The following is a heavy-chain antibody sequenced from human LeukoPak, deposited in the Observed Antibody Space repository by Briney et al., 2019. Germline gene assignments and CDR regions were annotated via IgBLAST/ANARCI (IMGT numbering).Heavy chain of an antibody. CDR3: AGVHDCSSTSCYWYFDL. CDR2: IYYSGST. D-gene: IGHD2-2*01. CDR1: GGSISSGGYY. J-gene: IGHJ2*01. V-gene: IGHV4-31*03. Sequence: SQTLSLTCTVSGGSISSGGYYWSWIRQHPGRGLEWIGYIYYSGSTYYNPSLKSRVTISVDTSKNQFSLKLSSVTAADTAVYYCAGVHDCSSTSCYWYFDLWGRGTLVTVSS.